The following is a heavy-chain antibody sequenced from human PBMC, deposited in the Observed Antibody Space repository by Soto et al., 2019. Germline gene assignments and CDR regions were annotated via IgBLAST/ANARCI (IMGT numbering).Heavy chain of an antibody. CDR3: AREVRVATINWFDP. J-gene: IGHJ5*02. CDR2: ISAYNGNT. D-gene: IGHD5-12*01. CDR1: GYTFTSYG. V-gene: IGHV1-18*01. Sequence: ASVKVSCKASGYTFTSYGISWVRQAPGQGLEWMGWISAYNGNTNYAQKLQGRVTMTTDTSTSTAYMELRSLRSDDTAVYYCAREVRVATINWFDPWGQGTLVTVSS.